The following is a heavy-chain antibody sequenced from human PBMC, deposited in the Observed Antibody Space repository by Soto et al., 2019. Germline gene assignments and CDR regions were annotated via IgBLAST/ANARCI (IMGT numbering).Heavy chain of an antibody. CDR3: ARVRSGGWLGGMDV. D-gene: IGHD6-19*01. CDR2: IGTAGDT. Sequence: EVQLVESGGGLVQPGGSLRLSCAASGFTFSSYDMHWVRQGTGKGLEWVSGIGTAGDTYYPGSVKGRFTISRENAKNSVYLQMNSLRVGDTAVYYCARVRSGGWLGGMDVWGQGTTVTVSS. J-gene: IGHJ6*02. CDR1: GFTFSSYD. V-gene: IGHV3-13*01.